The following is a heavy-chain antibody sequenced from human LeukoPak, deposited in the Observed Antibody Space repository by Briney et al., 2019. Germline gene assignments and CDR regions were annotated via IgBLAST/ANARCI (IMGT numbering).Heavy chain of an antibody. D-gene: IGHD1-14*01. CDR1: GFIFTTYG. CDR2: IWYDGSNQ. CDR3: ARDRSGIYDAFDI. J-gene: IGHJ3*02. Sequence: GGSLRLSCAASGFIFTTYGMHWVRQAPGKGLEWVAVIWYDGSNQYYADSVKGRFTISRDDSKNTLYLQMNSLRAEDTAVYYCARDRSGIYDAFDIWGQGTMVTVSS. V-gene: IGHV3-33*01.